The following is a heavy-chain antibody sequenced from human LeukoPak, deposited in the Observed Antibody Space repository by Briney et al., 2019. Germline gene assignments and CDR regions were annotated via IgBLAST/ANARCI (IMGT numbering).Heavy chain of an antibody. CDR1: GYTFTSYG. V-gene: IGHV1-18*01. D-gene: IGHD1-26*01. CDR2: ISAYNGNT. Sequence: ASVKVSCKASGYTFTSYGFSWVRQAPGQGLEWMGWISAYNGNTNYAQKLQGRVTMTTDTSTSTAYMELSSLRSEDTAVYYCARGVGAHIGSAFDYWGQGTLVTVSS. J-gene: IGHJ4*02. CDR3: ARGVGAHIGSAFDY.